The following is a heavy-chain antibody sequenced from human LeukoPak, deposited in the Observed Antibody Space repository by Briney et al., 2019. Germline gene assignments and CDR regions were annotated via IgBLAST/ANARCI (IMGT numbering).Heavy chain of an antibody. J-gene: IGHJ6*04. Sequence: GGSLRLSCAASGFTFSSYEMNWVRQAPGKGLEWVSYISSSGSTIYYADSVRGRFTISRDNAKNSLYLQMNSLRAEDTAVYYCAELGITMIGGVWGKGATVTISS. CDR3: AELGITMIGGV. D-gene: IGHD3-10*02. V-gene: IGHV3-48*03. CDR1: GFTFSSYE. CDR2: ISSSGSTI.